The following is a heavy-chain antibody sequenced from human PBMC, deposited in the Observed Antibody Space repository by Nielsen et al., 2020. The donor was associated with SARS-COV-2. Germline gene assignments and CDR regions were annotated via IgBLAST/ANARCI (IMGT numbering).Heavy chain of an antibody. V-gene: IGHV1-69*13. CDR3: ARDDEAVAGTVVLDY. CDR1: GGTFSSYA. CDR2: IIPIFGTA. Sequence: SVKVSCKASGGTFSSYAISWVRQAPGQGLEWMGGIIPIFGTANYAQKFQGRVTITADESTSTAYMELSSLRSEDTAVYHCARDDEAVAGTVVLDYWGQGTLVTVSS. J-gene: IGHJ4*02. D-gene: IGHD6-19*01.